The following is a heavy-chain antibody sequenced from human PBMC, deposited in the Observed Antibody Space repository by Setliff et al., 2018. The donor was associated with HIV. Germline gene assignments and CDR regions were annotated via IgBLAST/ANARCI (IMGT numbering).Heavy chain of an antibody. D-gene: IGHD3-3*01. J-gene: IGHJ5*02. CDR2: IYTSGST. CDR1: GGSIRSYY. Sequence: SETLSLTCTVSGGSIRSYYWSWIRQPPGKGLEWIGRIYTSGSTNYNPSLKSRVTISVDTSKNQFSLKLSSVTAADTAVYYCARSGGPNYNFWSGLGRDWFDPWGQGTLVTVSS. V-gene: IGHV4-4*08. CDR3: ARSGGPNYNFWSGLGRDWFDP.